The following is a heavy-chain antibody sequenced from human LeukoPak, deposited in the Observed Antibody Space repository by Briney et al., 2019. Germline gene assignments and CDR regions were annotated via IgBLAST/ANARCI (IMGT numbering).Heavy chain of an antibody. J-gene: IGHJ4*02. D-gene: IGHD3-22*01. Sequence: PGGSLRLSCAASGFTFDDYAMHWVRQGPGKGLEWVSYISGDGSTTYYADSVKGRFTISRDNSKNTLYLQMNSLRAEDTAVYYCARNYYDSSAYYYFDYWGQGTLVTVSS. CDR2: ISGDGSTT. CDR3: ARNYYDSSAYYYFDY. V-gene: IGHV3-43*02. CDR1: GFTFDDYA.